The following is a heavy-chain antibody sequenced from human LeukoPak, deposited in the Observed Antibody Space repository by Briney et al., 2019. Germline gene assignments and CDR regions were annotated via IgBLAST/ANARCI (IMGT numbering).Heavy chain of an antibody. CDR3: AEAYGGNYQRAFDY. J-gene: IGHJ4*02. V-gene: IGHV3-9*01. CDR2: VSWNSASI. Sequence: PGGSLRLSCAASGFTFDEFAMHWVRQVPGKGLQWVSGVSWNSASIGYDKSVEGRFTISRDNTNKSLYLQMNSLRPEDTALYYCAEAYGGNYQRAFDYWGQGTLVTVS. CDR1: GFTFDEFA. D-gene: IGHD1-26*01.